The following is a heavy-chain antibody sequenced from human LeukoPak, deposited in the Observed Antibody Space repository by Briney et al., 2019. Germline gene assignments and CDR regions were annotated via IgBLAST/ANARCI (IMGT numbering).Heavy chain of an antibody. V-gene: IGHV1-46*01. D-gene: IGHD1-26*01. CDR2: INPSGGST. Sequence: ASVKVSCKASGYTFTSYYMHWVRQAPGQGLEWMGIINPSGGSTSYAQKFQGRVTMTRDTSTSTVYMELSSLRSEDTAVYYCARVRTAGIVGATGGPDFGYWGQGTLVTVFS. J-gene: IGHJ4*02. CDR3: ARVRTAGIVGATGGPDFGY. CDR1: GYTFTSYY.